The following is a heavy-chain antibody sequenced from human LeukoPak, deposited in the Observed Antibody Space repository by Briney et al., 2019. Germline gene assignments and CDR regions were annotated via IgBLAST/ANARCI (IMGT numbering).Heavy chain of an antibody. CDR3: ARRAGEYSHPYDY. CDR2: IYSGGNT. D-gene: IGHD4-17*01. CDR1: GGSVSNKY. V-gene: IGHV3-53*01. J-gene: IGHJ4*02. Sequence: ETLSLTCTVSGGSVSNKYWSWIRQPPGKGLEWVSFIYSGGNTHYSDSVKGRFTISRDNSKNTLYLQMSSLRAEDTAVYYCARRAGEYSHPYDYWGQGTLVTVSS.